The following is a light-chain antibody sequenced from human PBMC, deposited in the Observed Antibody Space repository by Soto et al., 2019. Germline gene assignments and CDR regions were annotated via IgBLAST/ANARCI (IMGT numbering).Light chain of an antibody. CDR1: QSISSW. V-gene: IGKV1-5*03. CDR3: QQYDNYPYT. Sequence: DIQMTQSPSTLSASVGDRVTITCRASQSISSWLAWYQQKPGKAPKILIYKASSLESGVPSRFSGSGSGTEFTLTISSLQPDDFATYYCQQYDNYPYTVGQGSKLEIK. CDR2: KAS. J-gene: IGKJ2*01.